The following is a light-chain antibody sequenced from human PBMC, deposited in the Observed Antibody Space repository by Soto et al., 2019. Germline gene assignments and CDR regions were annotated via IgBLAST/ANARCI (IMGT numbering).Light chain of an antibody. CDR1: SSDVGGYNY. J-gene: IGLJ1*01. CDR3: GAWDDSLIGHV. CDR2: DVS. V-gene: IGLV2-11*01. Sequence: QSALTQPRSVSGSPGQSVTISCTGTSSDVGGYNYVSWYQQHPGKAPKLMIYDVSKRPSGVPDRFSGSKSGNTASLTISGLQAEDEADYYCGAWDDSLIGHVFGTGTKLTVL.